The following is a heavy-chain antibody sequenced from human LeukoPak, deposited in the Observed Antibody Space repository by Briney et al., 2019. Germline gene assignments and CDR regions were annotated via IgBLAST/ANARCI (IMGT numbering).Heavy chain of an antibody. CDR3: ARDGPAAGHAFDY. CDR2: ISAYNGNT. Sequence: GASVKVSCKASGCTFIRYYIHWVRQAPGQGLEWMGWISAYNGNTNYAQKLQGRVTMTTDTSTSTAYMELRSLRSDDTAVYYCARDGPAAGHAFDYWGQGTLVTVSS. V-gene: IGHV1-18*04. J-gene: IGHJ4*02. CDR1: GCTFIRYY.